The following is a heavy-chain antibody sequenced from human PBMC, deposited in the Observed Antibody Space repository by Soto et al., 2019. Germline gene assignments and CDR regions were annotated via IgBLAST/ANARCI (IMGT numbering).Heavy chain of an antibody. CDR3: ARAPSGDSSGYYYNWFDP. V-gene: IGHV1-69*13. CDR2: IIPIFGTA. J-gene: IGHJ5*02. CDR1: GGTFSSYA. D-gene: IGHD3-22*01. Sequence: SVKVSCKASGGTFSSYAISWVRQAPGQGLEWMGGIIPIFGTANYAQKFQGRVTITADESTSTAYMELSSLRSEDTAVYYCARAPSGDSSGYYYNWFDPWGQGTLVTSPQ.